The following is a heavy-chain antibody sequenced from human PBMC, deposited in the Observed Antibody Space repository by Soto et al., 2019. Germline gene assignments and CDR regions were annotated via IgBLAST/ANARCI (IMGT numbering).Heavy chain of an antibody. CDR2: IYYSGSA. V-gene: IGHV4-59*01. Sequence: QVQLQESGPGLVKPSETLSLTCTVSGGSISSYYWSWIRQPPGKGLEWIGYIYYSGSASYNPSLKSRITVSVDTSKNQFSLKLSSVTAADTAVYYCARERTGDPTFFDYWGQGTLVTVSS. CDR1: GGSISSYY. CDR3: ARERTGDPTFFDY. D-gene: IGHD1-1*01. J-gene: IGHJ4*02.